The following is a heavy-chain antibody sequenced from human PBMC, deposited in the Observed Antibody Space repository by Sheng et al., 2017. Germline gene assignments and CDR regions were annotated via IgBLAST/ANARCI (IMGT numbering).Heavy chain of an antibody. CDR3: ARECGFGSALTFDP. CDR1: GYSIISSSY. Sequence: QVQLQESGPGLVKPSETLSLTCSVSGYSIISSSYWGWIRQPPGKGLEWIGSVSHNGNTYYTPSLKSRVTVSVDTSRNQFSLKVTSVTAADTAVYYCARECGFGSALTFDPWGQGTLVTVSS. D-gene: IGHD3-10*01. V-gene: IGHV4-38-2*02. CDR2: VSHNGNT. J-gene: IGHJ5*02.